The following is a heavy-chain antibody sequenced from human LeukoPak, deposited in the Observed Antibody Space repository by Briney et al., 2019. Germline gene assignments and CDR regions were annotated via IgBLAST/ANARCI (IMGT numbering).Heavy chain of an antibody. V-gene: IGHV5-51*01. Sequence: GESLKISCKGSGYSFTSYWIGWVRQLPGKGLEWMGIIYPGDSDTRYSPSFQGQVTISADKSINTAFVQWSSLKASDTAIYYCARRTPEYTNRWYFDLWGRGTLVTVSS. J-gene: IGHJ2*01. CDR3: ARRTPEYTNRWYFDL. CDR2: IYPGDSDT. CDR1: GYSFTSYW. D-gene: IGHD6-6*01.